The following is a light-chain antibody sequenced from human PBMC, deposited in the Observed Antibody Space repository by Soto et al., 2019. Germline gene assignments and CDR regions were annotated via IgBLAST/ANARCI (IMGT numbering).Light chain of an antibody. V-gene: IGKV3-20*01. CDR1: QSVSSSY. J-gene: IGKJ4*01. Sequence: EIVVTQSPGTLSLSPGERATLSCRASQSVSSSYLAWYQQKPGQAPRLLIYGASSRATGIPDRFSGSGSGTDFTLTISRLEPEDFAVYYCQQYGSSLGVTFGGGAKVDI. CDR3: QQYGSSLGVT. CDR2: GAS.